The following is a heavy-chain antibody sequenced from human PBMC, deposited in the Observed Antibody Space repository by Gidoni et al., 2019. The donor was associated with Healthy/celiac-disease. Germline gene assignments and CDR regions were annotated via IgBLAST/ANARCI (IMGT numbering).Heavy chain of an antibody. CDR2: IIPIFGTA. Sequence: QVQLVQSGAEVKKPGSSVKVSCKASGGTFSSYAISWVRQAPGQGLEWMGGIIPIFGTANYAQKFQGRVTITADESTITAYMELSSLRSEDTAVYYCARDQADYYDSSGYGYAFDIWGQGTMVTVSS. J-gene: IGHJ3*02. CDR1: GGTFSSYA. D-gene: IGHD3-22*01. CDR3: ARDQADYYDSSGYGYAFDI. V-gene: IGHV1-69*01.